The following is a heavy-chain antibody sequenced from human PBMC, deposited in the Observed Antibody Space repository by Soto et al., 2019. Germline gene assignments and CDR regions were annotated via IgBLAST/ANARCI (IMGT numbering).Heavy chain of an antibody. CDR3: ARGLHEGWTSYWFDP. D-gene: IGHD3-10*01. V-gene: IGHV1-18*01. J-gene: IGHJ5*02. CDR1: GYTLNTYG. CDR2: ISAYDGKT. Sequence: SVKVSCKTSGYTLNTYGINWARQASGQGLELMGWISAYDGKTTYAEKFQGRVTLTTDTSTSTAYMELRSLRSDDTAIYYCARGLHEGWTSYWFDPLSQATTVPVSS.